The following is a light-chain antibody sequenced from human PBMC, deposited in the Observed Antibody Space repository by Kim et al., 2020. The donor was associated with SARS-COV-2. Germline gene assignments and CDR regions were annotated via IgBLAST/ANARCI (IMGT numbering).Light chain of an antibody. J-gene: IGKJ2*03. CDR2: LGS. Sequence: EPASISCRSSQSLLHSNGYNELDWYLQKTGQTPQLLIYLGSNRASGVPDRFSGSGSGTDFTLKISRVEAVDVGVYDCMQALQTRYSFGQGTKLEI. CDR3: MQALQTRYS. V-gene: IGKV2-28*01. CDR1: QSLLHSNGYNE.